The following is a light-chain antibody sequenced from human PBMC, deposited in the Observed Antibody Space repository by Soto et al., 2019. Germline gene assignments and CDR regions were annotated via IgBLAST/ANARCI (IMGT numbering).Light chain of an antibody. CDR2: KAS. J-gene: IGKJ1*01. V-gene: IGKV1-5*03. Sequence: DTQMTQSPSTLSASVGDRVTITCRASQSISYYLAWYQQSPGRAPNLLIYKASSLESGVPSRFSGSGSGTEFTLTISSLQPDDFATYYCQQYNSYSPTFGQGTKVEIK. CDR1: QSISYY. CDR3: QQYNSYSPT.